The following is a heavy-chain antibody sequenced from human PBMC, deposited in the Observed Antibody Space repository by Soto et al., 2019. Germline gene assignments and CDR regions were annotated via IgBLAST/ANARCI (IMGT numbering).Heavy chain of an antibody. CDR2: FDPEDGET. D-gene: IGHD3-22*01. CDR1: GYTLTELS. Sequence: GASVKVSCKVSGYTLTELSMHWVRQAPGKGLEWMGGFDPEDGETIYAQKFQGRVTMTEDTSTDTAYMELSSLRSEDTAVYYCAKRFYYDGSGPDVFDIGGQGTMVTV. CDR3: AKRFYYDGSGPDVFDI. V-gene: IGHV1-24*01. J-gene: IGHJ3*02.